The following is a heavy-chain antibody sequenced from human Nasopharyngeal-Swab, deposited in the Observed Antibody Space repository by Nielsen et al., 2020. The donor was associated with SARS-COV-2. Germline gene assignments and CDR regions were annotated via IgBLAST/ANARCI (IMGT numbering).Heavy chain of an antibody. CDR3: ASPQGSSGHYYMDV. V-gene: IGHV4-4*02. CDR2: IYHSGST. Sequence: VRQAPGKGLEWIGEIYHSGSTNYNPSLKGRVTISVDKSKNQFSLKLSSVTAADTAVYYCASPQGSSGHYYMDVWGKGTTVTVSS. D-gene: IGHD3-22*01. J-gene: IGHJ6*03.